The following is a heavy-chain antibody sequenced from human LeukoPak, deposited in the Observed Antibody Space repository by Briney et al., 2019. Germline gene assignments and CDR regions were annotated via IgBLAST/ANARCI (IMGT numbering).Heavy chain of an antibody. V-gene: IGHV4-34*01. CDR1: GGSFSGYY. CDR2: INHSGST. D-gene: IGHD3-10*01. J-gene: IGHJ4*02. Sequence: PSETLSLTCAVYGGSFSGYYWSWIRQPPGKGLEWIGEINHSGSTNYNPSLKSRVTISVDTSKNQFSLKLSSVTAADTAVYYCASFIGGSGSYDKFDYWGQGTLVTVSS. CDR3: ASFIGGSGSYDKFDY.